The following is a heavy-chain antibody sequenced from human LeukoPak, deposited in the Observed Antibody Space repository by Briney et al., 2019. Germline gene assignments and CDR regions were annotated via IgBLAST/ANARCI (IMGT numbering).Heavy chain of an antibody. CDR3: AKGSYCGGDCYDGHFDY. CDR2: IRYDGSNK. Sequence: PGGSLRLSCAASGFTFSSYGMHWVRQAPGKGLEWVAFIRYDGSNKYYADSVKGRFTISRDNSKNTLYLQMNSLRAEDTAVYYCAKGSYCGGDCYDGHFDYWGQGTLVTVSS. D-gene: IGHD2-21*02. V-gene: IGHV3-30*02. J-gene: IGHJ4*02. CDR1: GFTFSSYG.